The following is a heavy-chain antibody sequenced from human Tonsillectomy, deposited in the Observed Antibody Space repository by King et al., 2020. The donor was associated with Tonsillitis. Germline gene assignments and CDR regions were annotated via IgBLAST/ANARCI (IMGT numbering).Heavy chain of an antibody. Sequence: QLQESGPGLVKPSETLSLTCTVSGYSISSAYYWGWIRQPPGKGLEWIGNIYQSGPTYYNPSLKSRVTISVDTSKNQFSLKLRSVTAADTAVYYCARGSLGYCSGTSCYDGHSDAFDIWGQGTMVTVSS. CDR3: ARGSLGYCSGTSCYDGHSDAFDI. CDR2: IYQSGPT. CDR1: GYSISSAYY. D-gene: IGHD2-2*01. J-gene: IGHJ3*02. V-gene: IGHV4-38-2*02.